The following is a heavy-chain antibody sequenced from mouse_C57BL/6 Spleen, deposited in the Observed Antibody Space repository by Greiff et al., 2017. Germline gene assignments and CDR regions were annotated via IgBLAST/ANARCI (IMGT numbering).Heavy chain of an antibody. J-gene: IGHJ3*01. CDR2: SRNKANDYTT. D-gene: IGHD4-1*02. V-gene: IGHV7-1*01. CDR3: ARDPTGRAWFAY. Sequence: EVKLVESGGGLVQSGRSLRLSCATSGFTFSDFYMEWVRQAPGKGLEWIAASRNKANDYTTEYSASVKGRFIVSRDTSQSILYLQMNALRAEDTAIYYCARDPTGRAWFAYWGQGTLVTVSA. CDR1: GFTFSDFY.